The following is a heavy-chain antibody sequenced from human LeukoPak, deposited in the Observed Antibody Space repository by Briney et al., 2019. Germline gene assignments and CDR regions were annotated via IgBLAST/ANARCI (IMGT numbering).Heavy chain of an antibody. D-gene: IGHD3-22*01. V-gene: IGHV3-21*01. Sequence: PGGSLRLSCAASGFTFSSYWMHWVRQAPGKGLEWVSSISSSSSYIYYADSVKGRFNISRDNAKNSLYLQMNSLRAEDTAVYYCARDGAAYYYDSSGSGPYDAFDIWGQGTMVTVSS. J-gene: IGHJ3*02. CDR1: GFTFSSYW. CDR2: ISSSSSYI. CDR3: ARDGAAYYYDSSGSGPYDAFDI.